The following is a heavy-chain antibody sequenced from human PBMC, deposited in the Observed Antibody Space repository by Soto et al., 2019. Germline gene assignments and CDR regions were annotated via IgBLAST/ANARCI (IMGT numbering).Heavy chain of an antibody. J-gene: IGHJ4*02. CDR1: GGTFSSYT. V-gene: IGHV1-69*02. D-gene: IGHD3-16*01. CDR3: ARSLSLGEYPFDY. CDR2: IIPILGIA. Sequence: SVKVSCKASGGTFSSYTISWVRQAPGQGLEWMGRIIPILGIANYAQKFQGRVTITADKSTSTAYMELSSLRSEDTAVYYCARSLSLGEYPFDYWGQGTLVTVSS.